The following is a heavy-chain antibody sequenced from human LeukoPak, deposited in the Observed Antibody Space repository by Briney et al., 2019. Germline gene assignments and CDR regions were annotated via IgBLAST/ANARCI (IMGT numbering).Heavy chain of an antibody. J-gene: IGHJ4*02. CDR1: RFTFSSSA. D-gene: IGHD6-19*01. Sequence: GGSLRLSCAASRFTFSSSAMNWVRQAPGKGLEWVSSISGSGGSTYYADSVKGRFTISRDNSKNTLYLQMNSLRAEDTAVYYCAKDSIAVAAIDYWGQGTLVTVSS. V-gene: IGHV3-23*01. CDR3: AKDSIAVAAIDY. CDR2: ISGSGGST.